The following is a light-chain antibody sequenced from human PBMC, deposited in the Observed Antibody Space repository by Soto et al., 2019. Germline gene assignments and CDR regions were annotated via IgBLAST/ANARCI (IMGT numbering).Light chain of an antibody. CDR2: DTS. Sequence: EIVLTQSPATLSLSPGERATLSCRASQSVSSYLAWYQQRLGQAPRLLIYDTSNRATGIPARFSGSGSGTDFTLTISSLEPEDFAFYFCQQRNYWPITFGQGTRLEIK. V-gene: IGKV3-11*01. CDR1: QSVSSY. CDR3: QQRNYWPIT. J-gene: IGKJ5*01.